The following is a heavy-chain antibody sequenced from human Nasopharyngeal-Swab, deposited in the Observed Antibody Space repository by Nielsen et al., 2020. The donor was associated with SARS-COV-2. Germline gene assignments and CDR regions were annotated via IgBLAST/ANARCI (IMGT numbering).Heavy chain of an antibody. CDR1: GGSISSSSYY. V-gene: IGHV4-39*07. Sequence: SKTLSLTCTVSGGSISSSSYYWGWIRQPPGKGLEWIGSIYYSGSTYYNPSLKSRVTISVDTSKNQFSLKLSSVTAADTAVYYCAREAPTTSFTIFDYWGQGTLVTVSS. J-gene: IGHJ4*02. CDR3: AREAPTTSFTIFDY. D-gene: IGHD3-9*01. CDR2: IYYSGST.